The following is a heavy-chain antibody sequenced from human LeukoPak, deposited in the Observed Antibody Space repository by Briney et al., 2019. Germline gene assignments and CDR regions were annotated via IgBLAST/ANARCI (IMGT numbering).Heavy chain of an antibody. D-gene: IGHD3-16*02. CDR1: GGSISSGDYY. CDR3: ARAVVWGSYRPLDY. Sequence: PSQTLSLTCTVSGGSISSGDYYWRWIRQPPGTGLEWIVYIYYSGSTYYNPSLKSRVTISVDTSKNQFSLKLSSVTAADTAVYYCARAVVWGSYRPLDYWGQGTLVTVSS. V-gene: IGHV4-30-4*01. CDR2: IYYSGST. J-gene: IGHJ4*02.